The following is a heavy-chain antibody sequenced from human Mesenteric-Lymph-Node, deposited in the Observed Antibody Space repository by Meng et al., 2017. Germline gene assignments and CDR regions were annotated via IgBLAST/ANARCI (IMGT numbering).Heavy chain of an antibody. J-gene: IGHJ4*02. Sequence: GSLRLSCAASGFTFSSYSMNWVRQAPGKGLEWVSSISSSSSYIYYADSVKGRFTISRDNAKNSLYLQMNSLRAEDTAVYYCARPIVAGAVSDYWGQGTLVTFSS. CDR1: GFTFSSYS. V-gene: IGHV3-21*01. CDR2: ISSSSSYI. CDR3: ARPIVAGAVSDY. D-gene: IGHD5-12*01.